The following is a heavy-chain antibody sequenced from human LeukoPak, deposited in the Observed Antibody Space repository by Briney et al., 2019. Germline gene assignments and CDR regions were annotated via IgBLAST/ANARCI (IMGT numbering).Heavy chain of an antibody. V-gene: IGHV1-18*01. D-gene: IGHD3-3*01. Sequence: ASVKVSCKASGYTFTSYGISWVRQAPGQGLEWMGWISAYNGNTNYAQKFQGRVTITADESTSTAYMELSSLRSEDTAVYYCAREPITIFGVVHGLYFDYWGQGTLVTVSS. CDR1: GYTFTSYG. CDR2: ISAYNGNT. J-gene: IGHJ4*02. CDR3: AREPITIFGVVHGLYFDY.